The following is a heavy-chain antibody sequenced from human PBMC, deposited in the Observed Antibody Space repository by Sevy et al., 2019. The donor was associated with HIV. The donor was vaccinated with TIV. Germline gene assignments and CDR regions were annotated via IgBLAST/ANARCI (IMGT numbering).Heavy chain of an antibody. D-gene: IGHD3-22*01. CDR3: ARGRSDSSGYYPHFDY. Sequence: ASVKVSCKASGGTFSSYAISWVRQAPGQGLEWMGGIIPTFGTANYAQKFQGRVTITEDESTSTAYMELSGLRSEDTAVYYCARGRSDSSGYYPHFDYWGQGTLVTVSS. CDR2: IIPTFGTA. CDR1: GGTFSSYA. V-gene: IGHV1-69*13. J-gene: IGHJ4*02.